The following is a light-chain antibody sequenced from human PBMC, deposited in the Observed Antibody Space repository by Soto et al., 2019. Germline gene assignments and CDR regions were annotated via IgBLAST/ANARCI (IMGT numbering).Light chain of an antibody. J-gene: IGKJ1*01. CDR3: QQYNSYPRT. V-gene: IGKV1-5*03. Sequence: DIQMTQSPSTLSASVGDRVTITCRASQGISSWLAWYQQKPGKAPKLLISKVSSLDSGVPSRFSGSGSGTELTLTISSLQPDDFATYYCQQYNSYPRTFGQGPKVEIK. CDR2: KVS. CDR1: QGISSW.